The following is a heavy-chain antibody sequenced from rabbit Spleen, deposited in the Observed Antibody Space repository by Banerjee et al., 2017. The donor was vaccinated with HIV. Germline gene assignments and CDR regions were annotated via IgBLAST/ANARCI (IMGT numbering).Heavy chain of an antibody. CDR3: ARHAGYAGYGYSTLDL. V-gene: IGHV1S7*01. J-gene: IGHJ4*01. CDR1: GFDFSSYY. CDR2: IDPVFGNT. D-gene: IGHD8-1*01. Sequence: QLKETGGGLVQPGGSLTLSCKASGFDFSSYYMTWVRQAPGKGLEWTGYIDPVFGNTYYASWVNGRFTISSDNAQNTVDLQMNSLTAADTATYFCARHAGYAGYGYSTLDLWGPRHPGHRL.